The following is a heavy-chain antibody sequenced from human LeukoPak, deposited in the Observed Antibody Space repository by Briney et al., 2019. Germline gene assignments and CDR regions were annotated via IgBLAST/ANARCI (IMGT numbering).Heavy chain of an antibody. Sequence: SGGSLRLSCAASGFTFSNYGMHWVRQAPGKGLEWVAVIWYDGSTEYYADSVKGRFTISRDNSKNTLYLQMNSLRAEDTAVYYCAKVGCSDDHDFWGQGTLVTVSS. J-gene: IGHJ4*02. V-gene: IGHV3-33*06. D-gene: IGHD6-25*01. CDR3: AKVGCSDDHDF. CDR2: IWYDGSTE. CDR1: GFTFSNYG.